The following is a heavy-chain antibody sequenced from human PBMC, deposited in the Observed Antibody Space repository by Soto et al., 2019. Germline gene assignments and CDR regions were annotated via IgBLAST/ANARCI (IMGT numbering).Heavy chain of an antibody. V-gene: IGHV1-69*02. Sequence: QVQLVQSGAEVKKPGSSVKVSCKASGGTFSSYTISWVRQAPGQGLEWMGRIIRILGIANYAQKFQGRVTITADKSTSTAYMELSSLRSEDTAVYYCASPYCSSTSCYAAYSSSWYEIGYWGQGTLVTVSS. CDR2: IIRILGIA. D-gene: IGHD2-2*01. CDR1: GGTFSSYT. CDR3: ASPYCSSTSCYAAYSSSWYEIGY. J-gene: IGHJ4*02.